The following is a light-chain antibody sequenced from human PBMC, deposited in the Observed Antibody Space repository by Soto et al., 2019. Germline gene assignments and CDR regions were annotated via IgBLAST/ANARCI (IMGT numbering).Light chain of an antibody. CDR1: QSVSSSC. CDR3: QHFGNSLWT. V-gene: IGKV3-20*01. J-gene: IGKJ1*01. Sequence: EIVLTQSPGTLSLSPGERATLSCRASQSVSSSCLAWYQQKPGQAPRLLIYGTSSRAIHTPDRFSGSGSGTDFTLTISDLEPEDFAVYFCQHFGNSLWTFGQGTKVDIK. CDR2: GTS.